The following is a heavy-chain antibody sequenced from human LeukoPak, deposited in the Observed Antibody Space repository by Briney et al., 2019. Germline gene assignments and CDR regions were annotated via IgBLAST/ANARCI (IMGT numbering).Heavy chain of an antibody. CDR1: GGSFSGYY. CDR3: ARSHLEQYYDFWSGYYSAAGYFDY. Sequence: SETLSLTCAVSGGSFSGYYWTWIRQPPGKGLEWIGEINHSGSANYNPSLMSRVTISLDTSKNHFSLNLSSVTAADTAVYYCARSHLEQYYDFWSGYYSAAGYFDYWGQGTLVTVSS. J-gene: IGHJ4*02. D-gene: IGHD3-3*01. CDR2: INHSGSA. V-gene: IGHV4-34*01.